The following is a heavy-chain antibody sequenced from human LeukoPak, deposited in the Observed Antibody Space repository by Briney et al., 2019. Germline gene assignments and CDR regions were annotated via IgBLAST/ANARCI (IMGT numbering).Heavy chain of an antibody. CDR1: GFTVSSYG. V-gene: IGHV3-33*01. CDR3: ARTPGGCSGGSCYPGSFDY. J-gene: IGHJ4*02. D-gene: IGHD2-15*01. CDR2: IWYDGSNK. Sequence: GGSLRLSCAASGFTVSSYGMHWVRQAPGKGLEWVAVIWYDGSNKYYADSAKGRFTISRDNSKNTLYLQMNSLRAEDTAVYYCARTPGGCSGGSCYPGSFDYWGQGTLVTVSS.